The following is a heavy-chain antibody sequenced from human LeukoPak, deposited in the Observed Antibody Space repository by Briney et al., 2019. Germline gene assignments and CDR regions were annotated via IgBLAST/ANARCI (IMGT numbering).Heavy chain of an antibody. CDR1: GYTLTELS. J-gene: IGHJ6*03. V-gene: IGHV1-24*01. CDR2: FDPEDGET. D-gene: IGHD5-18*01. CDR3: ATGRGYSYGYVDYYYMDV. Sequence: ASVKVSCKLSGYTLTELSMHWVRQAPGKGLEWMGGFDPEDGETIYAQKFQGRVTMTEDTSTDTAYMELSSLRSEDTAVYYCATGRGYSYGYVDYYYMDVWGKGPTVTVSS.